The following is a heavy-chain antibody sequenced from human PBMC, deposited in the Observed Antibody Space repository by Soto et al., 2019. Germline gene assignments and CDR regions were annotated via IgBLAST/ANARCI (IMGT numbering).Heavy chain of an antibody. Sequence: PSETLSLTCAVSGFFISSGNYWGWIRKPPGKGLEWIGSIFHGGNTYYNPSLKSRVTISVDMSKNQFSLKLNSVTVADTAVYYCARARWYDAFDVWGQGTVVTVSS. CDR2: IFHGGNT. CDR3: ARARWYDAFDV. V-gene: IGHV4-38-2*01. J-gene: IGHJ3*01. CDR1: GFFISSGNY. D-gene: IGHD2-15*01.